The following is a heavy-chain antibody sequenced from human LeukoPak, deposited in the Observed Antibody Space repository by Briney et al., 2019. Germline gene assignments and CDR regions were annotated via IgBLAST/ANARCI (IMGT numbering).Heavy chain of an antibody. V-gene: IGHV4-39*07. J-gene: IGHJ4*02. Sequence: SETLSLTCTVSGGSISSSDYYWGWIRQPPGKGLEWIGSIYYSVTTYYNPSLKSRVTISVDTSKNQFSLKLNSVTAADTAVYYCARDSRYCSGGNCHLRFDYWGQGILVTVSS. CDR1: GGSISSSDYY. CDR3: ARDSRYCSGGNCHLRFDY. CDR2: IYYSVTT. D-gene: IGHD2-15*01.